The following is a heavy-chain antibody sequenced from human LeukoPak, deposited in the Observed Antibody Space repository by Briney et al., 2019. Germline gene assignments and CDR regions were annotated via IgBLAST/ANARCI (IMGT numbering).Heavy chain of an antibody. CDR3: AASTPVTDSANSYYYDSSYYYYMDV. J-gene: IGHJ6*03. CDR2: IYYSGST. V-gene: IGHV4-59*12. Sequence: PSETLSLTCTVSGGSISSYYWSWIRQPPGKGLEWIAYIYYSGSTNYNPSLKSRVTISVDTSKNQFSLKLSSVTAADTAVYYCAASTPVTDSANSYYYDSSYYYYMDVWGKGTTVTVSS. D-gene: IGHD3-22*01. CDR1: GGSISSYY.